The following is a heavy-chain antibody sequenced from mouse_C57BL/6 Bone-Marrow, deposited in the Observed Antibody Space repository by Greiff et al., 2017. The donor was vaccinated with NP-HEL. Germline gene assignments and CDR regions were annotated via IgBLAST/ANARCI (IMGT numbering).Heavy chain of an antibody. CDR3: ASDGITTVVDYAMDY. V-gene: IGHV3-6*01. D-gene: IGHD1-1*01. Sequence: ESGPGLVKPSQSLSLTCSVTGYSITSGYYWNWIRQFPGNELEWMGYISYDGSNNYNPSLKNLISITRDTSKNQFFLKLNAVTTEDTATSYCASDGITTVVDYAMDYWGQGTSVTVSS. J-gene: IGHJ4*01. CDR1: GYSITSGYY. CDR2: ISYDGSN.